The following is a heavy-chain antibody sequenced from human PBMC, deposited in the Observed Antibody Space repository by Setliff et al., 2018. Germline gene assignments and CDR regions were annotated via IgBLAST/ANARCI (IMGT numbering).Heavy chain of an antibody. D-gene: IGHD6-25*01. J-gene: IGHJ4*02. CDR3: ARHGLSGYVETPFDH. CDR1: GYSFTDYW. Sequence: LKISCEASGYSFTDYWIGWVRQMPGKGLEYMGIIYPGDSDTQYSPSFEGQVTISADKSINTAYLQWSSLKDTDTAMYYCARHGLSGYVETPFDHWGQGTLVTVSS. V-gene: IGHV5-51*01. CDR2: IYPGDSDT.